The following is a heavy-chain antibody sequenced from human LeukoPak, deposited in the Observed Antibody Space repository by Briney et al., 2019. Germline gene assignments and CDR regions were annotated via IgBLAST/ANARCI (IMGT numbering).Heavy chain of an antibody. CDR1: GGSISSYY. CDR2: IYTSGST. CDR3: ARGDDYSNYGDYGMDV. J-gene: IGHJ6*02. D-gene: IGHD4-11*01. V-gene: IGHV4-4*07. Sequence: SETLSLTCTVSGGSISSYYWSWIRQPAGKGLEWIGRIYTSGSTNYNPSLKSRVTMSVDTSKNQFSLKLSSVTAADTAVYCCARGDDYSNYGDYGMDVWGQGTTVTVSS.